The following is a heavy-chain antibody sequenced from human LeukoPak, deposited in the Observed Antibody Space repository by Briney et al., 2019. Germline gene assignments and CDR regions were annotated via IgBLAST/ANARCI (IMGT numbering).Heavy chain of an antibody. J-gene: IGHJ4*02. CDR3: ARGKNPIAARPPEGHFDY. CDR1: GYTFTGYY. V-gene: IGHV1-2*02. Sequence: ASVKVSCKASGYTFTGYYMHWVRQAPGQGLEWMGWINPNSGGTNYAQKFQGRVTMTRDTSISTAYMELSRLRSDGTAVYYCARGKNPIAARPPEGHFDYWGQGTLVTVSS. CDR2: INPNSGGT. D-gene: IGHD6-6*01.